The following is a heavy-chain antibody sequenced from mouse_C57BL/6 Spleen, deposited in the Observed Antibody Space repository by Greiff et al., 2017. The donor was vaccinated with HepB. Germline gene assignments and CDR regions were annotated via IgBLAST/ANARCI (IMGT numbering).Heavy chain of an antibody. V-gene: IGHV1-52*01. D-gene: IGHD1-1*01. CDR3: ASSLLLRIYAMDY. Sequence: QVQLQQPGAELVRPGSSVKLSCKASGYTFTSYWMHWVKQRPIQGLEWIGNIDPSDSETHYNQKFKDKATLTVDKSSSTAYMQLSSLTSEDSAVYYCASSLLLRIYAMDYWGQGTSVTSPQ. CDR1: GYTFTSYW. CDR2: IDPSDSET. J-gene: IGHJ4*01.